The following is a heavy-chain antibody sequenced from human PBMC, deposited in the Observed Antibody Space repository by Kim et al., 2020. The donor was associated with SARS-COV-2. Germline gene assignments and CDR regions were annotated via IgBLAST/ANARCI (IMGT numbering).Heavy chain of an antibody. Sequence: SVKVSCKAYGGSLSNFVISWVRQAPRQGLEWMGGISPVVGTPNYAQKFQDRVTITADDSTNTVYMELRSLRSDDTAVYYCGRPAVAAALRYYHHPMDVW. J-gene: IGHJ6*03. D-gene: IGHD2-2*01. CDR3: GRPAVAAALRYYHHPMDV. CDR2: ISPVVGTP. CDR1: GGSLSNFV. V-gene: IGHV1-69*13.